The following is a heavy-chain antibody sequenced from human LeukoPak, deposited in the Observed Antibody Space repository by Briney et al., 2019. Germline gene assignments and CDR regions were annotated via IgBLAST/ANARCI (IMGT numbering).Heavy chain of an antibody. CDR2: IYYSGST. Sequence: SETLSLTCTVFGGSITSGGYYWSWIRQHPGKGLEWIGYIYYSGSTYYNPSLKSRVTISIDTSKNQVSLKLSSVTAADTAVYYCVRDRVRGTITYAGFDPWGQGTLVTVSS. D-gene: IGHD3-10*01. CDR1: GGSITSGGYY. CDR3: VRDRVRGTITYAGFDP. V-gene: IGHV4-31*03. J-gene: IGHJ5*02.